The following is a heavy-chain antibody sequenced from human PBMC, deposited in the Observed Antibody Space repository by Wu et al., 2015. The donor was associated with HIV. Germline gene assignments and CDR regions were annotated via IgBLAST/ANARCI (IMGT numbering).Heavy chain of an antibody. CDR3: ARAGSRNDILTGYYNENPDY. D-gene: IGHD3-9*01. CDR1: GYTFTGYY. CDR2: INPNSGGT. V-gene: IGHV1-2*02. Sequence: QVQLVQSGAEVKKPGASVKVSCKASGYTFTGYYMHWVRQAPGQGLEWMGWINPNSGGTNYAQKFQGRVTMTRDTSISTAYMELSRLRSDDTAVYYCARAGSRNDILTGYYNENPDYWGQGTLVTVSS. J-gene: IGHJ4*02.